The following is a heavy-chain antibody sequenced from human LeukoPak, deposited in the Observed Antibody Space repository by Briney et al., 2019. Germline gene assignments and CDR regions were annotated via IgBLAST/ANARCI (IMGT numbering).Heavy chain of an antibody. Sequence: SETLSLTCAVYGGSFSGYYWSWIRQPPGKGLEWIGEINHSGSTNYNPSLKSRVTTSVDTPKNQFSLKLSSVTAADTAVYYCARGTYYYGSGLTIFDYWGQGTLVTVSS. J-gene: IGHJ4*02. CDR2: INHSGST. V-gene: IGHV4-34*01. D-gene: IGHD3-10*01. CDR1: GGSFSGYY. CDR3: ARGTYYYGSGLTIFDY.